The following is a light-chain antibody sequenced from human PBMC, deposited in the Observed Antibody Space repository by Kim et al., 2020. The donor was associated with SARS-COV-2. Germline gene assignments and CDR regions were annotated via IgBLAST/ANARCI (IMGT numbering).Light chain of an antibody. CDR1: SSDVGGYNF. V-gene: IGLV2-11*01. CDR3: CSYAGSYTLV. J-gene: IGLJ2*01. Sequence: GQSVTISCTGTSSDVGGYNFVSCYQQHPGKAPKLMIYDVNKRPSGVPDRFSGSKSGNTASLTISGLQAEDEADYYCCSYAGSYTLVFGGGTQLTVL. CDR2: DVN.